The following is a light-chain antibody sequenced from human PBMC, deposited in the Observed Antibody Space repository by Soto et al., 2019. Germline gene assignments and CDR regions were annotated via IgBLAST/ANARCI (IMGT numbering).Light chain of an antibody. CDR2: EVN. Sequence: QSALTQPPSASGSPGQSVTISCTGTSSDVGGYNYVSRYQQYPGKVPKLMVYEVNKRPSGVPDRFSGSKSGNTASLTVSGLQADDEADYYCTSYAGGNNVFGTGTKVTVL. J-gene: IGLJ1*01. V-gene: IGLV2-8*01. CDR3: TSYAGGNNV. CDR1: SSDVGGYNY.